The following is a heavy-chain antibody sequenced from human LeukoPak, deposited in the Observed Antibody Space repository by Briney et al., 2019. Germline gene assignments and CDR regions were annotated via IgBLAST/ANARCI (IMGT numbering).Heavy chain of an antibody. J-gene: IGHJ5*02. CDR2: ISYSGST. CDR1: GGSISSYH. CDR3: AREGTAGTNLNWFDP. Sequence: SETLSLTCAVYGGSISSYHWSWIRQPPGKGLEWIGYISYSGSTNFNPSLKSRVTISVDTSKNQFSLKLSSVTAADTAVYYCAREGTAGTNLNWFDPWGQGTLVTVSS. D-gene: IGHD1-1*01. V-gene: IGHV4-59*01.